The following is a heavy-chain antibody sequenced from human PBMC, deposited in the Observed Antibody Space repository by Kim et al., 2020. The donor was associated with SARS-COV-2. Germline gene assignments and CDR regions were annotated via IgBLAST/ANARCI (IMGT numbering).Heavy chain of an antibody. CDR3: AEDRWGTVMHYSHFYGM. V-gene: IGHV3-21*01. CDR1: GFRFSEFS. Sequence: GGSLRLSCAGSGFRFSEFSMNWVRQAPGKGLEWVSAISTGSIKIYYADSVKGRFTISRDNANNSLYLQMNRVRDEDTAVYYCAEDRWGTVMHYSHFYGM. CDR2: ISTGSIKI. D-gene: IGHD3-16*01. J-gene: IGHJ6*01.